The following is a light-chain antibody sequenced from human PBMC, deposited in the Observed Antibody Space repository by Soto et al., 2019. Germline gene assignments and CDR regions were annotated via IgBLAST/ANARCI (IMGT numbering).Light chain of an antibody. CDR1: QSVTANY. CDR3: QQYGNPPWT. CDR2: AAS. V-gene: IGKV3-20*01. Sequence: EVVLTQSPGTVSLSPGERATLSCRASQSVTANYLAWYQQKPGQAPRLLIYAASSRATGIPDRFSGSGSGTDFTLSISRLEPEDFAVYHCQQYGNPPWTFGQGTKLEIK. J-gene: IGKJ2*01.